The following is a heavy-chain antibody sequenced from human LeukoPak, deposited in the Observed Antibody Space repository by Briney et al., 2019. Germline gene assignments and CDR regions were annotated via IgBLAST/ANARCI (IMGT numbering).Heavy chain of an antibody. CDR3: ARDPYSSLYNWFDP. D-gene: IGHD6-13*01. CDR1: GGSFSGYY. CDR2: INHSGST. Sequence: SETLSLTCAVYGGSFSGYYWSWIRQPPGKGLERIGEINHSGSTNYNPSLKSRVTISVDTSKNQFSLKLSSVTAADTAVYYCARDPYSSLYNWFDPWGQGTLVTVSS. V-gene: IGHV4-34*01. J-gene: IGHJ5*02.